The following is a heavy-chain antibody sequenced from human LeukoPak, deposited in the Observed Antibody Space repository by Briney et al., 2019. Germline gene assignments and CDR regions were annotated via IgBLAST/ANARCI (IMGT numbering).Heavy chain of an antibody. Sequence: PSESLSLTCAVYGGSFNDYYWNWIRQPPGKGLEWVGEINARGDTNFNPSLKSRVTISVDTSKNQYSLRLTSMIAADTAVYYCARGQVPAARGYNWFDPWGQGTLVTVSS. CDR3: ARGQVPAARGYNWFDP. J-gene: IGHJ5*02. CDR1: GGSFNDYY. CDR2: INARGDT. D-gene: IGHD2-2*01. V-gene: IGHV4-34*01.